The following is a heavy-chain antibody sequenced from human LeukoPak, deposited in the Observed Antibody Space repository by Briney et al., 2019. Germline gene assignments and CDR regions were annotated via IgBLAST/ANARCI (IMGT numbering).Heavy chain of an antibody. V-gene: IGHV4-34*01. CDR2: INHSGST. D-gene: IGHD3-10*01. CDR3: ARVDYYGSGSYYYYFDY. J-gene: IGHJ4*02. Sequence: KPSETLSLTCTVSGGSISSYYWSWIRQPPGKGLEWIGEINHSGSTNYNPSLKSRVTISVDTSKNQFSLKLSSVTAADTAVYYCARVDYYGSGSYYYYFDYWGQGTLVTVSS. CDR1: GGSISSYY.